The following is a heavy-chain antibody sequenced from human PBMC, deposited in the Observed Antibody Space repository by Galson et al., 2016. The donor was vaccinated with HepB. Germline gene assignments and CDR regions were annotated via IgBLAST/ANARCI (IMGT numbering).Heavy chain of an antibody. V-gene: IGHV4-59*08. CDR3: ASLGNYNFWMGYPNYYYYHAMDV. CDR2: IYYSGNT. D-gene: IGHD3-3*01. Sequence: ETLSLTCTVSGGSISSNFWSWIRQPPGKGLEWIGYIYYSGNTNYNPSLKNRVTMSVDTSKNQFSLTLSSVTAADTAVYYCASLGNYNFWMGYPNYYYYHAMDVGGQGTTVTVS. J-gene: IGHJ6*02. CDR1: GGSISSNF.